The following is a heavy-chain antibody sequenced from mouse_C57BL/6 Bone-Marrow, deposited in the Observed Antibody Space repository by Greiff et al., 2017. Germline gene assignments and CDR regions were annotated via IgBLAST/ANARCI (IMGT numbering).Heavy chain of an antibody. Sequence: VHLVESGPGLVQPSQSLSITCTVSGFSLTSYGVHWVRQSPGKGLEWLGVIWRGGSTDYNAAIMSRLSITKDNSKSQVFFKMNSLQADDTAIYYCAKNGGCSWFAYWGQGTLVTVSA. J-gene: IGHJ3*01. CDR1: GFSLTSYG. V-gene: IGHV2-5*01. CDR3: AKNGGCSWFAY. CDR2: IWRGGST.